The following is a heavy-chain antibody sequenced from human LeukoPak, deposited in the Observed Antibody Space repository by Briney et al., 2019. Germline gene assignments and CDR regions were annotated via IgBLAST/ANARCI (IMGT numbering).Heavy chain of an antibody. V-gene: IGHV3-48*04. J-gene: IGHJ4*02. D-gene: IGHD6-19*01. CDR1: GFTFSSYS. Sequence: GGSLRLSCAASGFTFSSYSMNWVRQAPGKGLEWVSYISSSSSTIYYADSVKGRFTISRDNAKNSLYLQMNSLRAEDTAVYYCAKDPIAVAGYYFDYWGQGTLVTVSS. CDR3: AKDPIAVAGYYFDY. CDR2: ISSSSSTI.